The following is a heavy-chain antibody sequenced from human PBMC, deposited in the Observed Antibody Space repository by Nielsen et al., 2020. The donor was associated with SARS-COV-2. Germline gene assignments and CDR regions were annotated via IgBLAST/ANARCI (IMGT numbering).Heavy chain of an antibody. Sequence: GESLKISCAASGFTVSSNYMSWVRQAPGKGLEWVSVIYSGGSTYYADSVKGRFTISRDNSKNTLYLQMNSLKADDTAIYYCARDGKVGATVDYWGQGTLVTVSS. V-gene: IGHV3-53*01. D-gene: IGHD1-26*01. J-gene: IGHJ4*02. CDR1: GFTVSSNY. CDR2: IYSGGST. CDR3: ARDGKVGATVDY.